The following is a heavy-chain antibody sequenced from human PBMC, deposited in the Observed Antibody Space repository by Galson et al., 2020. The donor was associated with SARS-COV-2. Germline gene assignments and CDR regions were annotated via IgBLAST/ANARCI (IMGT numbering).Heavy chain of an antibody. V-gene: IGHV3-48*01. J-gene: IGHJ3*02. CDR3: ARERSNSNPIRDAFDI. Sequence: GGSLRLSCTASGFTLSIYNMNWVRQAPGKGLEWVSHISVSSSARFYADSVMGRFTISRDHAKNSVYLQMNSLRADGTAVYYCARERSNSNPIRDAFDIWGRGTMVTVSS. D-gene: IGHD4-4*01. CDR2: ISVSSSAR. CDR1: GFTLSIYN.